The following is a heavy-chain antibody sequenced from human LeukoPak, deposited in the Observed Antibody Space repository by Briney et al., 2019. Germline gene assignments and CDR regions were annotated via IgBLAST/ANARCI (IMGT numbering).Heavy chain of an antibody. J-gene: IGHJ6*02. CDR3: ARISAGRYGMDV. V-gene: IGHV4-31*03. CDR1: GGSVTSGGYS. D-gene: IGHD6-6*01. CDR2: VYYTGST. Sequence: PSQTLSLTCTVSGGSVTSGGYSWTGFPQPPGKARKWIGYVYYTGSTYYNPSLKSRVTISPDTSKNQFSLKVSSVTAADTAVYYCARISAGRYGMDVWGQGTTVTVSS.